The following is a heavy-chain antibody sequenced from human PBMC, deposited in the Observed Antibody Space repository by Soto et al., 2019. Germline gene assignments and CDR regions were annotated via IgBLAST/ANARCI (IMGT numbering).Heavy chain of an antibody. Sequence: PSQTLLLTCAISGDSVSSNSAAWNWIRQSPSRGLEWLGRTYYRSKWYNDYAVSVKSRITINPDTSKNQFSLQLNSVTPEDTAVYYCAREITIFGNRYYYYYGMDVWGQGTTVTVSS. V-gene: IGHV6-1*01. J-gene: IGHJ6*02. D-gene: IGHD3-3*01. CDR3: AREITIFGNRYYYYYGMDV. CDR1: GDSVSSNSAA. CDR2: TYYRSKWYN.